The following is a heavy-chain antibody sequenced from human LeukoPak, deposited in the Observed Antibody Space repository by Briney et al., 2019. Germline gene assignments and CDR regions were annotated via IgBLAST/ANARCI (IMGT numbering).Heavy chain of an antibody. CDR1: GGSISSYY. D-gene: IGHD1-14*01. Sequence: SETLSLTCTVSGGSISSYYWSWIRQPAGKGLEWIGRIYTSGSTNYNPSPKSRVTMSVDTSKNQFSLKLSSVTAADTAVYYCARDQNPGVYFDYWGQGTLVTVSS. V-gene: IGHV4-4*07. J-gene: IGHJ4*02. CDR2: IYTSGST. CDR3: ARDQNPGVYFDY.